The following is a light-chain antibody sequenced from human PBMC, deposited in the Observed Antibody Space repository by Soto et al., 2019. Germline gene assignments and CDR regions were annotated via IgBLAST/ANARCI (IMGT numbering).Light chain of an antibody. Sequence: DIQMTQSPSSLSASVGDRVTITCRASQSIFNYLNWYQQKPGKAPKLLIHDASTLESGIPSRFSGSGSGTELTLTISSLQPDDFATYYCQQYNSYWTFGQGTKVDIK. CDR2: DAS. CDR3: QQYNSYWT. CDR1: QSIFNY. V-gene: IGKV1-5*01. J-gene: IGKJ1*01.